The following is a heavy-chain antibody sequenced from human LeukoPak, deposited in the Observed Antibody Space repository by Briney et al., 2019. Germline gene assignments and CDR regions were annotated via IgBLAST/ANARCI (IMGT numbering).Heavy chain of an antibody. CDR2: ISRSSSYI. Sequence: GGSLRLACAASGFTFSSYSMNWVRQAPGKGREWVSCISRSSSYIYYADSVKGRFTISRDNAKNSSYLQMNSLRAEDTAVYYCAKSEYSSSWSNAAVYNWFDPWGKGTLVTVSS. CDR1: GFTFSSYS. V-gene: IGHV3-21*04. D-gene: IGHD6-13*01. CDR3: AKSEYSSSWSNAAVYNWFDP. J-gene: IGHJ5*02.